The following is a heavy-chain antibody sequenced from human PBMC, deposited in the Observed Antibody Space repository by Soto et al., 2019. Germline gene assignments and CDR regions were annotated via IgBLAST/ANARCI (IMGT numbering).Heavy chain of an antibody. CDR1: GGSFSGYY. V-gene: IGHV4-34*01. CDR2: INHSGST. Sequence: QVQLQQWGAGLLKPSETLSLTCAVYGGSFSGYYWSWIRQPPGKGLEWIGEINHSGSTNYNPSLKRRVTISVDTSKNQFSLKLSSVTAADTAVYYCARGRDIVVVVAASSFDYWGQGTLVTVSS. J-gene: IGHJ4*02. D-gene: IGHD2-15*01. CDR3: ARGRDIVVVVAASSFDY.